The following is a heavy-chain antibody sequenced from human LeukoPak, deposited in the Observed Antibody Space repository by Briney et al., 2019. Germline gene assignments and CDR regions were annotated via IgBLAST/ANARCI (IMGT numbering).Heavy chain of an antibody. CDR1: AFTFSSYA. D-gene: IGHD6-19*01. J-gene: IGHJ2*01. Sequence: QPGGSLRLSWAASAFTFSSYAMSWVRQAPGKGREWVSAVSGRGGSTYYADSVKGRFTISRDNSKNTLYLQMNSLRAEDTAVYYCAKTLRESSGREYFDLWGRGTLVTVSS. V-gene: IGHV3-23*01. CDR2: VSGRGGST. CDR3: AKTLRESSGREYFDL.